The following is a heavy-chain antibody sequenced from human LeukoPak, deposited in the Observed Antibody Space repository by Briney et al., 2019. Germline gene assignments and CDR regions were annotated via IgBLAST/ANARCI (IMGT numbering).Heavy chain of an antibody. CDR3: AGGRYYYYGMDV. CDR1: GFPFDDYA. CDR2: ISWNSGSI. V-gene: IGHV3-9*01. D-gene: IGHD3-16*01. J-gene: IGHJ6*02. Sequence: GRSLRLSCAASGFPFDDYAMHWVRQAPGKGLEWVSGISWNSGSIGYADSVKGRFTISRDNAKNSLYLQMNSLRAEDTALYYCAGGRYYYYGMDVWGQGTTVTVSS.